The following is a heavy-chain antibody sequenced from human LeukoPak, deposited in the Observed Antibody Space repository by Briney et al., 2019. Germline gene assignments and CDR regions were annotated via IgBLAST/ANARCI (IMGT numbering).Heavy chain of an antibody. J-gene: IGHJ4*02. V-gene: IGHV1-69*13. CDR2: IIPIFGTA. Sequence: SVEVSCKASGGTFSSYAISWVRQAPGQGLEWMGGIIPIFGTANYAQKFQGRVTITADESTSTAYMELSGLRSEDTAVYYCARDSESGPPPNYFDYWGQGTLVTVSS. CDR3: ARDSESGPPPNYFDY. CDR1: GGTFSSYA. D-gene: IGHD1-26*01.